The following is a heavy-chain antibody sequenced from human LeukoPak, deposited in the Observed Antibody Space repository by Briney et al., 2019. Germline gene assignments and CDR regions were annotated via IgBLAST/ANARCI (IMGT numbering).Heavy chain of an antibody. CDR3: AKDPEAGLTGYFDF. Sequence: PGGSLRLSCVASGFTFSSYAMSWVRQPLGKGLEWVSAISGSGISTYYADSVKGRFTISRDNSKNTLYLQLNSLRAEDTAIYYCAKDPEAGLTGYFDFWGQGTLVTVSS. CDR2: ISGSGIST. D-gene: IGHD6-13*01. CDR1: GFTFSSYA. J-gene: IGHJ4*02. V-gene: IGHV3-23*01.